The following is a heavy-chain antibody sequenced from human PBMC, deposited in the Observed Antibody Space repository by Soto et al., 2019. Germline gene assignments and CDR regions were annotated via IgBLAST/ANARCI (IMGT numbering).Heavy chain of an antibody. J-gene: IGHJ4*02. CDR2: ISSDGYNT. CDR1: GFTFSNYV. V-gene: IGHV3-30*18. CDR3: AKESYNRRTDFDY. D-gene: IGHD3-10*01. Sequence: LRLSCAASGFTFSNYVMHWVRQAPGKGLEWVAHISSDGYNTYYADSVKGRFTISRDNFRNSLYLQMSSLRTADTAVYYCAKESYNRRTDFDYWGQGTLVNVSS.